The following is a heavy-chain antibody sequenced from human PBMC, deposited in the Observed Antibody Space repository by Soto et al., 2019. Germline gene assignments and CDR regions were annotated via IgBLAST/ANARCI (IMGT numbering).Heavy chain of an antibody. Sequence: GGSLRLSCAASGFTFSSYWMHRVRQAPGKGLVWVSRINSDGSGTSYADSVKGRFTISRDNAKNTLYLQMNGLRAEDTAVYYCARTYVSGLLGFDPWGQGTLVTVSS. V-gene: IGHV3-74*01. CDR1: GFTFSSYW. D-gene: IGHD6-19*01. J-gene: IGHJ5*02. CDR3: ARTYVSGLLGFDP. CDR2: INSDGSGT.